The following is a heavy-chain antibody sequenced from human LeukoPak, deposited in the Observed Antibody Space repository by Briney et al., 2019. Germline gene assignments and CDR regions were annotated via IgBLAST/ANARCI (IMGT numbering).Heavy chain of an antibody. D-gene: IGHD3-22*01. CDR2: IYSGGTT. CDR1: GFSFNNYG. J-gene: IGHJ5*01. V-gene: IGHV3-66*01. CDR3: ARDGFSNGWFDY. Sequence: PGGSLRLSCTASGFSFNNYGMHWVRQAPGKGLEWVSVIYSGGTTYYADSVKGRFTISRDKSKSTLYLQMNSLRVNDTAVYYCARDGFSNGWFDYWGQGALVTVSS.